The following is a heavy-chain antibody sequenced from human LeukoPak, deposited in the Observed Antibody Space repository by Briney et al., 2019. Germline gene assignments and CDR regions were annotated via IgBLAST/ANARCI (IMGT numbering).Heavy chain of an antibody. CDR2: ISSSSSYI. D-gene: IGHD2-8*01. J-gene: IGHJ3*02. V-gene: IGHV3-21*01. CDR1: GFTFSSYS. CDR3: ARQRGVYAARPFDI. Sequence: GGSLRLSCAASGFTFSSYSMNWVRQAPGKGLEWVSSISSSSSYIYYADSVKGRFTISRDNAKNSLYLQMNSLRAEDTAVYYCARQRGVYAARPFDIWGQGTMVTVSS.